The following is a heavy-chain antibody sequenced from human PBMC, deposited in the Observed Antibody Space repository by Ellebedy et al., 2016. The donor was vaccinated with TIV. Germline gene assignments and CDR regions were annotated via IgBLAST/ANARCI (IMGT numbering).Heavy chain of an antibody. D-gene: IGHD5-12*01. V-gene: IGHV3-74*01. CDR2: INSDGSST. CDR3: ARGLRGYSAYAVEY. Sequence: GESLKISCAASGFTFSSCWMHWVRQAPGKGLVWVSRINSDGSSTSYADSVKGRFTISRDNAKNTLYLQMNSLRAEDTAVYYCARGLRGYSAYAVEYWGQGTLVTVSS. J-gene: IGHJ4*02. CDR1: GFTFSSCW.